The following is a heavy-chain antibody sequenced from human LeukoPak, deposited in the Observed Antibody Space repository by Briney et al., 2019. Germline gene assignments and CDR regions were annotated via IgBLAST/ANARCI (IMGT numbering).Heavy chain of an antibody. D-gene: IGHD3-22*01. V-gene: IGHV4-34*01. CDR1: CGSFSGYY. CDR3: ASRPWYYDSSPFDY. J-gene: IGHJ4*02. Sequence: SEILSLTCAVYCGSFSGYYWSWIRQPPGKGLGWIGESNHSGSTNYYPSLKSRVTISVDTTKNQFSLKLSSVTAADTAVYYCASRPWYYDSSPFDYWGQGTLVTVSS. CDR2: SNHSGST.